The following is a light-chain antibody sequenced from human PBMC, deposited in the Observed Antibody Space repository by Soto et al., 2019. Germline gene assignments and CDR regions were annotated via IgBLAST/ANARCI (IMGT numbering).Light chain of an antibody. CDR2: GAS. CDR3: QQYGSSPLT. V-gene: IGKV3-20*01. J-gene: IGKJ1*01. Sequence: EIVLTQSPGTLSLSPGERATLSCRASQSVSSSYLAWYQQKPGQAPRLLIYGASSRATDIPDRFSGSGSGTDFTLTISRLEPEDFAVYYCQQYGSSPLTFGQGTKVENK. CDR1: QSVSSSY.